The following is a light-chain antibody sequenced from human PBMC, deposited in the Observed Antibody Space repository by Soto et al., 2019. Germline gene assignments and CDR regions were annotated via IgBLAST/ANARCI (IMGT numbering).Light chain of an antibody. V-gene: IGKV3-20*01. J-gene: IGKJ1*01. CDR2: GAS. CDR1: QSVTNNQ. CDR3: YQYSSSPQT. Sequence: EIELAQSPATLSVSPGERATLSCRASQSVTNNQFAWFRQKPGQAPRLLIWGASNRATGIPDRFSGSGSGTDFTLTISRLEPEDFVVFYCYQYSSSPQTFGQGTKVEIK.